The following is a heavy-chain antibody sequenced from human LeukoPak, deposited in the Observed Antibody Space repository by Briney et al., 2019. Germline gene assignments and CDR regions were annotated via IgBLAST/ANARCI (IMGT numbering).Heavy chain of an antibody. V-gene: IGHV3-73*01. D-gene: IGHD5-12*01. J-gene: IGHJ4*02. CDR3: ARGETRGYSGYDFLY. Sequence: GGSLRLSCAASGFTFSGSAMHWVRQASGKGLEWVGRIRSKANSYATAYGASVKGRFTISRDDSKNTAYLQMNSLRAEDTAVYYCARGETRGYSGYDFLYWGQGTLVTVSS. CDR1: GFTFSGSA. CDR2: IRSKANSYAT.